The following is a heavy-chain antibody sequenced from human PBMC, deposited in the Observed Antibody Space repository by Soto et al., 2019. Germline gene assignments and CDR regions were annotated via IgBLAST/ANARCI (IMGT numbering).Heavy chain of an antibody. CDR2: IYYSGST. D-gene: IGHD2-15*01. CDR1: GGSISSGGYY. CDR3: ARSRIWYYMDV. Sequence: SETLSLTCTVSGGSISSGGYYWSWIRQPPGKGLEWIGYIYYSGSTNYNPSLKSRVTISVDTSKNQFSLKLSSVTAADTAVYYCARSRIWYYMDVWGKGTTVTVSS. V-gene: IGHV4-61*08. J-gene: IGHJ6*03.